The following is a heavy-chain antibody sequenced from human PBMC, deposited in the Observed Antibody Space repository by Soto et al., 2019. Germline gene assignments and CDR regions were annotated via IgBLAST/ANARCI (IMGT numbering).Heavy chain of an antibody. CDR1: GFNFRTYG. J-gene: IGHJ4*02. D-gene: IGHD1-7*01. CDR3: ANSWAGTTNVRGH. CDR2: ISGIDDGT. Sequence: GGSLRLSCAASGFNFRTYGMNWIRQAPGKGLEWVSGISGIDDGTYYADSVKGRFTISRDSSKDTVYLQMNNLRAEDSAVYYCANSWAGTTNVRGHWGQGTLVTVSS. V-gene: IGHV3-23*01.